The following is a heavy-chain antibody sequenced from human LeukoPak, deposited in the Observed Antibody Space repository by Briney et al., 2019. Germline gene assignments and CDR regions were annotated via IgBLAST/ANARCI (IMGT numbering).Heavy chain of an antibody. CDR3: GRLANGSGSYYFDY. J-gene: IGHJ4*02. CDR1: GYTFTGYY. CDR2: INPNSGST. V-gene: IGHV1-2*02. D-gene: IGHD3-10*01. Sequence: GASVKVSCKASGYTFTGYYMHWVRQAPGQGLEWMGWINPNSGSTYYAQKFQGRVTMTRDTSISTAYMDLSSLRSDDTAVYYCGRLANGSGSYYFDYRGQGTLVTVSS.